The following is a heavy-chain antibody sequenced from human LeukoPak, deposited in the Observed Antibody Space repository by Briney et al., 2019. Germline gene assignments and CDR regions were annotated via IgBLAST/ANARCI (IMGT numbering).Heavy chain of an antibody. CDR3: AREVVTATYYYYYYYMDV. J-gene: IGHJ6*03. Sequence: ASVKVSCKASGYTFTSYDINWVRHATGQGLEWMGWMNPNSGNTGYAQKFQGRVTMTRNASISTAYMELSSLRSEDTAVYYCAREVVTATYYYYYYYMDVWGKGTTVTVSS. CDR2: MNPNSGNT. V-gene: IGHV1-8*01. D-gene: IGHD2-21*02. CDR1: GYTFTSYD.